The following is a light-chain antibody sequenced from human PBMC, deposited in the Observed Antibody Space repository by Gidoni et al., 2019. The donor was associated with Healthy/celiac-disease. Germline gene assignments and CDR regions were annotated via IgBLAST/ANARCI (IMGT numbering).Light chain of an antibody. CDR2: AAS. Sequence: QTQQSPSSVSASVGDRVTITCRASQSISSLLDWYQQKPGKAPKLLIYAASSLQSGVPSRFSGSGSGTDFTLTISSLQPEDFATYYCQQGNSSPLAFGPGTKVDIK. CDR3: QQGNSSPLA. V-gene: IGKV1-39*01. J-gene: IGKJ3*01. CDR1: QSISSL.